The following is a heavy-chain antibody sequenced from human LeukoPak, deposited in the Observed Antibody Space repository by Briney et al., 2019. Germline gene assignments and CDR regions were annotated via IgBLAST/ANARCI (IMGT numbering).Heavy chain of an antibody. Sequence: SESLSLTCTVSGGSISNYYWNWIRQPPGKGLEWNGYITGSIYFSGSTSYDPSLESRVTISVDTSKNQFSLTLNSVTAADTAVYYCARDSRDYGSGSYWDVWGQGTPVTVSS. CDR3: ARDSRDYGSGSYWDV. D-gene: IGHD3-10*01. CDR1: GGSISNYY. CDR2: ITGSIYFSGST. V-gene: IGHV4-59*01. J-gene: IGHJ6*02.